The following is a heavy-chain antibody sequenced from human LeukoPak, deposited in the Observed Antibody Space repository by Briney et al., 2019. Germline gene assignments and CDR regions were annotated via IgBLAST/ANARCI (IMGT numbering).Heavy chain of an antibody. Sequence: PGGSLRLSCAPSGFTFSSYAMSWVRQAPGKGLEWVSAISGSGGSTYYADSVKGRFTISRDNSKNTLYLQMNSLRAEDTAVYYCAKDLRATVTPDYYMDVWGKGTTVTVSS. V-gene: IGHV3-23*01. CDR3: AKDLRATVTPDYYMDV. CDR2: ISGSGGST. D-gene: IGHD4-17*01. J-gene: IGHJ6*03. CDR1: GFTFSSYA.